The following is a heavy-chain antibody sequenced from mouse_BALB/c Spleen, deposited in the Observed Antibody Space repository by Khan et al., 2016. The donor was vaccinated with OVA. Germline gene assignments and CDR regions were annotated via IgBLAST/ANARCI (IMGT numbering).Heavy chain of an antibody. D-gene: IGHD1-2*01. V-gene: IGHV1-77*01. Sequence: QVRLQQSGAELARPGASVKLSCKASGYTFTDYYINWVKQRTGQGLEWIGEISPGSGDTYYNEKFKGKATLTADKSSTPAYMQLSSLTSEAAAVYCCARRNYFGDTFAYWGQGTLVTVSA. CDR2: ISPGSGDT. J-gene: IGHJ3*01. CDR3: ARRNYFGDTFAY. CDR1: GYTFTDYY.